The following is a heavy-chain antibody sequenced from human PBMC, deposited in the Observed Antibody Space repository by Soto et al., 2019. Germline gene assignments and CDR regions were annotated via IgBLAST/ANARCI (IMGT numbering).Heavy chain of an antibody. D-gene: IGHD6-13*01. CDR1: GFTFSSYA. CDR2: ISGSGGST. J-gene: IGHJ4*02. CDR3: ARFPGIAAAGTDY. Sequence: PGGSLRLSCAASGFTFSSYAMSWVRQAPGKGLEWVSAISGSGGSTYYADSVKGRFTISRDNSKNTLFLQMNSLRAEATAVYYCARFPGIAAAGTDYWGRGTLVTVSS. V-gene: IGHV3-23*01.